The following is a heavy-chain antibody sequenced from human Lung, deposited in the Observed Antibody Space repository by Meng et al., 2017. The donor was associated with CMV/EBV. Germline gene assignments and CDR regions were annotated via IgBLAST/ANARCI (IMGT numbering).Heavy chain of an antibody. CDR1: GGSFSTYT. D-gene: IGHD2/OR15-2a*01. Sequence: QVQCVQARCEVKQPGAAVKVPCKTSGGSFSTYTFSWVRQAPGQGLEWMGGLIPVLNKAKSAPRFQDRVTFTADETTTTAYMELSSLTFEDTAVYFCARGRGNQPLFDFWGQGTLVTVSS. CDR2: LIPVLNKA. CDR3: ARGRGNQPLFDF. V-gene: IGHV1-69*10. J-gene: IGHJ4*02.